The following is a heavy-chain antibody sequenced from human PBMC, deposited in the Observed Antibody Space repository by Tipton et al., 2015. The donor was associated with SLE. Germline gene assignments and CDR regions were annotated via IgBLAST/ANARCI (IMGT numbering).Heavy chain of an antibody. CDR3: AKSWVTTLPYYFDS. CDR1: GFTFRNYA. J-gene: IGHJ4*01. V-gene: IGHV3-23*01. CDR2: IIASGDGT. D-gene: IGHD4-17*01. Sequence: GSLRLSCAASGFTFRNYAMSWVRQAPGKGLEWVSGIIASGDGTYYAHSVKGRFTLSRDNSKNILYLQLNTLRADDTAIYYCAKSWVTTLPYYFDSWGQGSLVTVSS.